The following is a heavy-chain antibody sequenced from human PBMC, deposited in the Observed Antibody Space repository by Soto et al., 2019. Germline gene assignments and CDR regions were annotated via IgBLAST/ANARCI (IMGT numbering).Heavy chain of an antibody. Sequence: EVQLVEAGGGLVQPGRSLRLSCAASGFTFDDYAMHWVRQAPGKGLEWVSGISWNSGSIGYADSVKGRFTISRDKAKNSLYPRMNSLRAEDTALYYGSNGDMFDSSGYSDYWGQGNLVTVSS. CDR3: SNGDMFDSSGYSDY. D-gene: IGHD3-22*01. J-gene: IGHJ4*02. CDR1: GFTFDDYA. V-gene: IGHV3-9*01. CDR2: ISWNSGSI.